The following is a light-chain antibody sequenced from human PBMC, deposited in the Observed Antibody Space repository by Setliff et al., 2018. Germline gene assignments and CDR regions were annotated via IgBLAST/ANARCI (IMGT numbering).Light chain of an antibody. CDR3: QQYDNWPPSYT. Sequence: TLSVSPGERVTLSCRASQSISSNLAWYQQKPGQAPRLLIYGASTRATGIPARFSGSVSGTEFTLTISSLQSEDFAVYYCQQYDNWPPSYTFGQGTKVDIK. V-gene: IGKV3-15*01. CDR1: QSISSN. J-gene: IGKJ2*01. CDR2: GAS.